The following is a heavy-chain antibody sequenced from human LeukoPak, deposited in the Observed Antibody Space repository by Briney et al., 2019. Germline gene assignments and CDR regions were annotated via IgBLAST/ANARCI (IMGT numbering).Heavy chain of an antibody. V-gene: IGHV1-24*01. CDR1: GYTLTELF. CDR2: FDPEDGET. J-gene: IGHJ5*02. D-gene: IGHD1-7*01. Sequence: GASVKVSCKVSGYTLTELFMHWVRQAPGKGLEWMGGFDPEDGETIYAQKFQGRVTMTEDTSTDTAYMELSSLRSEDTAVYYCATDITGTTRWFNPWGQGTLVTVSS. CDR3: ATDITGTTRWFNP.